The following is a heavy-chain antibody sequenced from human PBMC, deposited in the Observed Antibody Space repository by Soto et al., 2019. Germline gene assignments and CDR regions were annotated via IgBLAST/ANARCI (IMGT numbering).Heavy chain of an antibody. J-gene: IGHJ4*02. D-gene: IGHD3-10*01. Sequence: ASVKVSCKASGYTFTSYAMHWVRQAPGQRLEWMGWINAGNGNTKYSQKFQGRVTITRNTAVSTAYMELSSLRSEDTAVYYCARSVGGSNVNFDYWGQGTLVTVSS. CDR1: GYTFTSYA. V-gene: IGHV1-3*01. CDR2: INAGNGNT. CDR3: ARSVGGSNVNFDY.